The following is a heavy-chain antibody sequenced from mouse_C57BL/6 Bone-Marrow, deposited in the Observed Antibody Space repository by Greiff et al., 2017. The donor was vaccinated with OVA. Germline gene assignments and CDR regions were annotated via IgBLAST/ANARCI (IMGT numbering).Heavy chain of an antibody. CDR3: AGGWLRHYY. J-gene: IGHJ2*01. CDR1: GFTFTDYY. Sequence: VQLQQSGAELVKPGASVKLSCTASGFTFTDYYMHWVKQRTEQGLEWIGRIDPEDGETKYAPKFQGKATITVDTSSNTAYLQLSSRTSEDTAVYYCAGGWLRHYYWGQGTTLTVSS. V-gene: IGHV14-2*01. D-gene: IGHD2-2*01. CDR2: IDPEDGET.